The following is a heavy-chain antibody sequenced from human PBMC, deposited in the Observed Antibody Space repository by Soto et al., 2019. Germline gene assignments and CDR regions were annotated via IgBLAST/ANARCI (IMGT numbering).Heavy chain of an antibody. V-gene: IGHV3-7*01. Sequence: PGGSLRLSCTTSGFTFSRYWMTWVRQVPGKGLEWVANINQGGTEKYYLASVKGRFTISRDNAKDSLDLQMNALSADDTAVYYCAKAPDGSGREYYCDYWAQGTLVTVSS. D-gene: IGHD3-10*01. CDR1: GFTFSRYW. J-gene: IGHJ4*02. CDR3: AKAPDGSGREYYCDY. CDR2: INQGGTEK.